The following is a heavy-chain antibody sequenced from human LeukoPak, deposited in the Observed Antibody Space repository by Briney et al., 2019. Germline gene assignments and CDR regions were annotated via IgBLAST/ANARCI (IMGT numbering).Heavy chain of an antibody. CDR3: AREYSTSWFRSLDY. CDR1: GFTFSSYA. V-gene: IGHV3-30-3*01. Sequence: GGSLRLSCAASGFTFSSYAMHWVRQAPGKGLEWVAVISYDGSNKYYADSVKGRFTISRDNSKNTLYLQMNSLRAEDMAVYYCAREYSTSWFRSLDYWGQGTLVTVSS. J-gene: IGHJ4*02. D-gene: IGHD6-13*01. CDR2: ISYDGSNK.